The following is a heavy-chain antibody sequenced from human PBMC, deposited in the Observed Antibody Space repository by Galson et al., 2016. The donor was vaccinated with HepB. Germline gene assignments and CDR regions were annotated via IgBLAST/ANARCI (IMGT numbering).Heavy chain of an antibody. CDR2: INAGNGIT. D-gene: IGHD3-16*01. V-gene: IGHV1-3*01. CDR1: GYTFKTYA. Sequence: SVKVSCKASGYTFKTYAFHWVRQAPGQGLECMGWINAGNGITKSSQNFQGRVTITRDTTASTVCMELSSLRPDDTAVYYCARAGYYDESGYHTGLDYWGQGTLVTVSS. J-gene: IGHJ4*02. CDR3: ARAGYYDESGYHTGLDY.